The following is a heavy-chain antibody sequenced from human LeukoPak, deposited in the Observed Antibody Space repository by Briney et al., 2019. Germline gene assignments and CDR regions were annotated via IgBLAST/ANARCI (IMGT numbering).Heavy chain of an antibody. D-gene: IGHD2-15*01. V-gene: IGHV3-30-3*01. Sequence: RGSLRLSCVASGFTSAFTFSYYAMHWVRQAPGKWLEWVAFISNDGGNRYFANSVKGRFTISRDNSKNTVYLQMNSLGAEDTAVYYCADSDGYYYDVWGQGTLVTVS. CDR3: ADSDGYYYDV. CDR2: ISNDGGNR. CDR1: GFTSAFTFSYYA. J-gene: IGHJ4*02.